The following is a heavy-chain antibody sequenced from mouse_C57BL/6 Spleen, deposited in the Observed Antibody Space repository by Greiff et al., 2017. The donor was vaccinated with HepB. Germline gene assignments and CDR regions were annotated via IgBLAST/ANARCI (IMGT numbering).Heavy chain of an antibody. J-gene: IGHJ2*01. D-gene: IGHD2-1*01. V-gene: IGHV1-59*01. CDR2: IDPSDSYT. CDR1: GYTFTSYW. Sequence: QVQLQQPGAELVRPGTSVKLSCKASGYTFTSYWMHWVKLRPGQGLEWIGVIDPSDSYTNYNQKFKGKATLTVDTSSSTASMQLSSLPSEDSAVYYCVYGNYERVGYWGKGTTLTVSS. CDR3: VYGNYERVGY.